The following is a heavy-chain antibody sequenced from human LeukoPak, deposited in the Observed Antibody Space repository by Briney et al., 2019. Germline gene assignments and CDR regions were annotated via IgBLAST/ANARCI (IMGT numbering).Heavy chain of an antibody. D-gene: IGHD6-13*01. CDR3: AKDEDPLVSHFDY. CDR1: GFTFNTYV. CDR2: ISGSGGGT. V-gene: IGHV3-23*01. J-gene: IGHJ4*02. Sequence: GGSLRLSCAVSGFTFNTYVMSWVRQAPGKGLEWVSAISGSGGGTYYVASVKGRFTISRDNSKNTLYLQMNSLRAEDTAVYYCAKDEDPLVSHFDYWGQGTLVTVSS.